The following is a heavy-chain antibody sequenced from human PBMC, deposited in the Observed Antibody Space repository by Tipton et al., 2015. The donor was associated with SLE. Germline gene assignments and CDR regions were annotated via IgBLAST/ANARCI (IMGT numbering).Heavy chain of an antibody. CDR3: ARGRPSMVQGVTRFDY. V-gene: IGHV1-8*01. CDR2: MNPNSGNT. CDR1: GYTFTSYD. J-gene: IGHJ4*02. D-gene: IGHD3-10*01. Sequence: QSGPEVKKPGASVKVSCKASGYTFTSYDINWVRQATGQGLEWMGWMNPNSGNTGYAQKFQGRVTMTRNTSISTAYMELSSLRSEDTAVYYCARGRPSMVQGVTRFDYWGQGTLVTVSS.